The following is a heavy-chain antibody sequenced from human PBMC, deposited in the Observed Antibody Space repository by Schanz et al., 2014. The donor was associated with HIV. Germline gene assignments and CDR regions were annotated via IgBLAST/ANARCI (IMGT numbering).Heavy chain of an antibody. CDR2: MRGSDDST. Sequence: EVKLSESGGGLVQPGGSLRLSCVASGFTFSTYAMSWVRQAPGKGLEWVSGMRGSDDSTFYADSVKGRFTISRDNSKNTLYLQMNSLTVDDTAVYYCARGRNGMGVWGPGTTVTVSS. CDR1: GFTFSTYA. CDR3: ARGRNGMGV. J-gene: IGHJ6*02. V-gene: IGHV3-23*01.